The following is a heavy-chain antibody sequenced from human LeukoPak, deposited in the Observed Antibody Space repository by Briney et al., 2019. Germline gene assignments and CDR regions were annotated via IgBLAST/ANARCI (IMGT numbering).Heavy chain of an antibody. V-gene: IGHV1-46*03. CDR2: INPSGGST. J-gene: IGHJ4*02. D-gene: IGHD2-15*01. CDR3: ARDNFGYCSGGSCYVNLLGY. CDR1: GYTFTSYY. Sequence: ASVKVSCKASGYTFTSYYMHWVRQAPGRGLEWMGIINPSGGSTSYAQKFQGRVTMTRDTSTSTVYMELSSLRSEDTAVYYCARDNFGYCSGGSCYVNLLGYWGQGTLVTVSS.